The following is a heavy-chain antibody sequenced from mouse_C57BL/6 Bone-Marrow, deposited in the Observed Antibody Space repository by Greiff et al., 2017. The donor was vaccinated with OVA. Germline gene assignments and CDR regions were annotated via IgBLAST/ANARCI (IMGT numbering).Heavy chain of an antibody. CDR3: ARSGGHYGDFDY. V-gene: IGHV1-82*01. J-gene: IGHJ2*01. D-gene: IGHD1-1*01. Sequence: VQLQQSGPELVKPGASVKISCKASGYAFSSSWMNWVKQRPGKGLGGIGRIYPGDGDTNYNGKFKGKATLTADKSSSTAYMQLSSLTSEDSAVYFCARSGGHYGDFDYWGQGTTLTVSS. CDR1: GYAFSSSW. CDR2: IYPGDGDT.